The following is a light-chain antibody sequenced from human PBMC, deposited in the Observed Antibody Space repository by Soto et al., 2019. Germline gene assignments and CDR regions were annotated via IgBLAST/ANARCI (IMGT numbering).Light chain of an antibody. CDR1: QGIGNY. CDR3: QQNNNTPWT. V-gene: IGKV1-39*01. Sequence: DIQMTQSPSYLYASVGDRVIITCRASQGIGNYLNWYQQRPGRAPKVLIYAASTLYRGVSSRFIGGGSGTDFTLTISSLQPEDFATYYCQQNNNTPWTFGQGTKVE. CDR2: AAS. J-gene: IGKJ1*01.